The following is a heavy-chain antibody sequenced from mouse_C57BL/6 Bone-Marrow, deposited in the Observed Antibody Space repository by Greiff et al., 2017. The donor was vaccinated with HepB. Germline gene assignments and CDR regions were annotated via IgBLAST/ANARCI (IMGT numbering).Heavy chain of an antibody. J-gene: IGHJ1*03. Sequence: EVNVVESGEGLVKPGGSLKLSCAASGFTFSSYAMSWVRQTPEKRLEWVAYISSGGDYIYYADTVKGRFTISRANARNTLYLQMSSLKSEDTAMYYCTREDYGSSPYWYFDVWGTGTTVTVSS. CDR1: GFTFSSYA. CDR2: ISSGGDYI. D-gene: IGHD1-1*01. V-gene: IGHV5-9-1*02. CDR3: TREDYGSSPYWYFDV.